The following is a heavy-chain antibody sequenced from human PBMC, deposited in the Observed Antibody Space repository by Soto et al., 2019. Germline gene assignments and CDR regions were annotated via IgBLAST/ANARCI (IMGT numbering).Heavy chain of an antibody. CDR2: IYYSGST. D-gene: IGHD3-10*01. V-gene: IGHV4-31*02. CDR3: ATLSGFGELFSEDY. CDR1: GGSISSGGYY. Sequence: LCGGSISSGGYYWSWIRQHPGKGLEWIGYIYYSGSTYYNPSLKSRVTISVDTSKNQFSLKLSSVTVADTAVYYCATLSGFGELFSEDYWGQGTLVTVSS. J-gene: IGHJ4*02.